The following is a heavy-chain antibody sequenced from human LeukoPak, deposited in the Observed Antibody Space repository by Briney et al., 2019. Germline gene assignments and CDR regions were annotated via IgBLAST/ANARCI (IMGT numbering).Heavy chain of an antibody. Sequence: GRSLRLSCAASGFTFSSYGMHWVRQAPGKGLEWVAVISYDGSNKYYADSVKGRFTISRDNSKNTLYLQMNSLRAEDTAVYYCANADYYDSSGGIDYWGQGTLVTVSS. J-gene: IGHJ4*02. D-gene: IGHD3-22*01. CDR3: ANADYYDSSGGIDY. CDR2: ISYDGSNK. CDR1: GFTFSSYG. V-gene: IGHV3-30*18.